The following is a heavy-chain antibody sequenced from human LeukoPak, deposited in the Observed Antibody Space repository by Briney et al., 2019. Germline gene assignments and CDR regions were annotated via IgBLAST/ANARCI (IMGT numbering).Heavy chain of an antibody. CDR2: IKQDGSEK. CDR1: GFTFSSYW. D-gene: IGHD2-2*01. CDR3: ARAPGGYCSTGCYYYMDV. J-gene: IGHJ6*03. Sequence: GGSLRLSCAASGFTFSSYWMSWVRQAPGKGLEWVANIKQDGSEKYYVDSVKGRFTISRDNAKNSLYLQMNSLRAEDTAVYYCARAPGGYCSTGCYYYMDVWGKGTTVTVSS. V-gene: IGHV3-7*01.